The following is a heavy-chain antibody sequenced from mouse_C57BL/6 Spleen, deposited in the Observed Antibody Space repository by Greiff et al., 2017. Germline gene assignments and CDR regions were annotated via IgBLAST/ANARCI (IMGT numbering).Heavy chain of an antibody. CDR2: IYPRSGNT. CDR3: ARDRGGSSRYFDV. CDR1: GYTFTSYG. D-gene: IGHD1-1*02. V-gene: IGHV1-81*01. Sequence: QVQLQQSGAELARPGASVKLSCKASGYTFTSYGISWVKQRTGQGLEWIGEIYPRSGNTYYNEKFKGKATLTADKSSSTAYIELRSLTSEDSAVYFCARDRGGSSRYFDVWGTGTTVTVSS. J-gene: IGHJ1*03.